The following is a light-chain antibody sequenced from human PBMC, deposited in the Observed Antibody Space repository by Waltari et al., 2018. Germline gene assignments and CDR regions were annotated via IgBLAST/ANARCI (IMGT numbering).Light chain of an antibody. J-gene: IGKJ1*01. Sequence: EIVMTQAPLSLSVTPGQPASMSCKSSQSLLHSDGRARLYWYLQKPDQSPQLLISEVSNRFSGVTERFSGSWSGTDFTLKISRVEAEDVGVYFCMQNIQLPTFGQGTKVEIE. CDR2: EVS. V-gene: IGKV2D-29*02. CDR3: MQNIQLPT. CDR1: QSLLHSDGRAR.